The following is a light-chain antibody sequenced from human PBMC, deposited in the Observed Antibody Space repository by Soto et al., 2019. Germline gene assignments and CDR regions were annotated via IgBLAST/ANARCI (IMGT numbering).Light chain of an antibody. CDR3: QHYNNWPPEYT. Sequence: EIVMTQSPATLSVSPGERATLSCRSSQSISTNLAWYQQKPGQAPRLLIYGASTRATGLPARFSGSGSGTEFTLTISSLQSADFAVYYCQHYNNWPPEYTFGQGTKLEI. J-gene: IGKJ2*01. CDR2: GAS. CDR1: QSISTN. V-gene: IGKV3-15*01.